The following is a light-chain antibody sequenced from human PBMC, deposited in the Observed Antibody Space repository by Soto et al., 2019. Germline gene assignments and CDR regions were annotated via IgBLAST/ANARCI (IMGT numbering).Light chain of an antibody. CDR1: SSNIGSNY. CDR2: RNN. J-gene: IGLJ2*01. Sequence: QSVLTQPPSASGTPGQRVIISSSGSSSNIGSNYVYWYQQLPGTAPKLLSYRNNQRPSGVPDRFSGSKSGTSVSLAISGLRSEDEADYYCAAWDDSLSGVVFGGGTKLTVL. CDR3: AAWDDSLSGVV. V-gene: IGLV1-47*01.